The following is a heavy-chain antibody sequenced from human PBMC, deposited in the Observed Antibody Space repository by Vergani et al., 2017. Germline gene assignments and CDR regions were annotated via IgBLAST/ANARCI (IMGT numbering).Heavy chain of an antibody. CDR2: IYYSGST. V-gene: IGHV4-31*03. CDR3: ARRSIAAARPTHYYYYYYMDV. D-gene: IGHD6-13*01. J-gene: IGHJ6*03. Sequence: QLQLQESGPGLVKPSETLSLTCTVSGGSISSGGYYWSWIRQHPGKGLEWIGYIYYSGSTYYNPSLKSRVTISVDTSKNQFSLKLSSVTAADTAVYYCARRSIAAARPTHYYYYYYMDVWGKGTTVTVSS. CDR1: GGSISSGGYY.